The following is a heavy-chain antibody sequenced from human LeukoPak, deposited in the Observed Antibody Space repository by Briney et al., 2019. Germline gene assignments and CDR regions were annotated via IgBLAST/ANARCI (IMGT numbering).Heavy chain of an antibody. D-gene: IGHD3-3*01. J-gene: IGHJ5*02. V-gene: IGHV1-2*02. CDR1: GYTFTGYY. CDR3: ARTSTYYDFWSGYRIRENWFDP. CDR2: INPNSGGT. Sequence: GASVKVSCKASGYTFTGYYMHWVRQAPGQGLEWMGWINPNSGGTNYAQKFQGRVTMTRDTSISTAYMELSRLRSDDTAVYYCARTSTYYDFWSGYRIRENWFDPWGQGTLVTVSS.